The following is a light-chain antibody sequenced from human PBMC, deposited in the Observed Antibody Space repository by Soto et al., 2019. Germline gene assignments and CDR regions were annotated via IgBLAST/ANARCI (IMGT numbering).Light chain of an antibody. Sequence: ESVLTQSPGTLSLSPGERATLSCRASQSVSTTYLAWYQQKPGQAPRLLIYGASSRATGIPDRFSGSGSGTDFTLTISSLEPEDFAVYDCQQYGSSRWTFGQGTKVEIK. CDR2: GAS. V-gene: IGKV3-20*01. CDR1: QSVSTTY. J-gene: IGKJ1*01. CDR3: QQYGSSRWT.